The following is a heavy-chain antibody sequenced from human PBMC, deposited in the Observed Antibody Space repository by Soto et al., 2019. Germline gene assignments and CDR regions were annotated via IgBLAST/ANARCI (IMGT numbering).Heavy chain of an antibody. V-gene: IGHV1-3*01. CDR1: GKTFTSYA. D-gene: IGHD6-19*01. CDR3: ARDTGSGWYVPGDDAFDI. Sequence: GASVKVSLQASGKTFTSYAMHWVRQGPGQNFLCMGWINAGNGNTKYSQKFQGGGTITRDTSAITAYMELSSLRSEDTAVYFCARDTGSGWYVPGDDAFDIWGQGTMVTVSS. CDR2: INAGNGNT. J-gene: IGHJ3*02.